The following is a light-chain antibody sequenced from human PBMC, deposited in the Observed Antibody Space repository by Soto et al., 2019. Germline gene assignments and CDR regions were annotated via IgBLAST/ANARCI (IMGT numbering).Light chain of an antibody. CDR3: QQYNSYSEA. CDR2: AAS. CDR1: QGISSY. Sequence: IQVTQSPSSLPTSLRDRVTITCRASQGISSYLAWYQQKPGKAPKLLIYAASTLQSGVPSRFSGSGSGTEFTLTISSLQPDDFATYYCQQYNSYSEAFGQGTKVDIK. V-gene: IGKV1-9*01. J-gene: IGKJ1*01.